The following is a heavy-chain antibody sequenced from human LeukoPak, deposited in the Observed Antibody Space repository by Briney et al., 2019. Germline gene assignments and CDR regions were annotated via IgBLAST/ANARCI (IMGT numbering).Heavy chain of an antibody. J-gene: IGHJ6*02. V-gene: IGHV3-48*01. CDR3: ARGLKNYYGMDV. D-gene: IGHD3-22*01. CDR2: ISSSSTTV. Sequence: PGGSLRLSCAASGFSFSNFGINWVRQAPGKGLEWVAYISSSSTTVNYADSVKGRFTISRDNSKNTLYLQMNSLRAEDTAVYYCARGLKNYYGMDVWGQGTTVTVSS. CDR1: GFSFSNFG.